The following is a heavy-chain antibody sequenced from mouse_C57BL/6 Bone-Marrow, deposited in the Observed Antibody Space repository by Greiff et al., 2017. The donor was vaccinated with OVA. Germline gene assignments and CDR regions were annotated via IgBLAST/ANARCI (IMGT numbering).Heavy chain of an antibody. CDR3: ARRECYDYAMDY. J-gene: IGHJ4*01. CDR2: IHPNSGST. D-gene: IGHD1-1*01. Sequence: QVQLQQPGAELVKPGASVKLSCKASGYTFTSYWMHWVKQRPGQGLEWIGMIHPNSGSTNYNEKFKSKATLTVDKSSSTAYLQLSSLTSEDSAVYYCARRECYDYAMDYWGQGTSVTVSS. CDR1: GYTFTSYW. V-gene: IGHV1-64*01.